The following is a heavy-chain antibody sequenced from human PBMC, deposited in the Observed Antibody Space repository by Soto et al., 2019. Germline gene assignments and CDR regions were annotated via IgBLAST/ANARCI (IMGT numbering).Heavy chain of an antibody. V-gene: IGHV4-39*01. CDR2: IYYSGRT. Sequence: ECLSIAGLVSGESSSSSSDYWGWIREPPGKGLEWIGSIYYSGRTYYNPSFKSRVTISIDTSKNQFSRKLSSVTATDTAVYYCARQRTTVVTQAYFDHWGQGALVTVYS. D-gene: IGHD2-21*02. CDR1: GESSSSSSDY. CDR3: ARQRTTVVTQAYFDH. J-gene: IGHJ4*02.